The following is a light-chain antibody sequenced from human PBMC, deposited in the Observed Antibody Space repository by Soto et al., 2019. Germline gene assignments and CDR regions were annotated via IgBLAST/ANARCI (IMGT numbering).Light chain of an antibody. J-gene: IGKJ3*01. CDR1: QSVLHSSNNKDY. CDR2: WAS. V-gene: IGKV4-1*01. Sequence: DIVMTQSPDSLAVSLGERATIYCKSSQSVLHSSNNKDYLAWYQQKPGQSPKLLIYWASTRESGVPDRFSGSGPATEFTLTISSLQAEDGEFYYCQQYYSTPFTFGPGTKVDIK. CDR3: QQYYSTPFT.